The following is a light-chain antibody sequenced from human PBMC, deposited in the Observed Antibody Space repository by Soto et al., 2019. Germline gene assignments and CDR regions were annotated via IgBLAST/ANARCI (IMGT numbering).Light chain of an antibody. CDR1: QSVSNY. Sequence: EIVLTQSPATLSVSPGERATLSCRASQSVSNYLAWYQQKPGQAPRLLIYGASSRATGIPDRFSGSGSGTDFTLTISRLEPEDFAVYYCQQYGSSPITFGQGTRLEIK. J-gene: IGKJ5*01. CDR3: QQYGSSPIT. CDR2: GAS. V-gene: IGKV3-20*01.